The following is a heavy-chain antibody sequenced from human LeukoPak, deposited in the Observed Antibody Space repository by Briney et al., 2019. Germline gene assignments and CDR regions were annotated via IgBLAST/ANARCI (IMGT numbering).Heavy chain of an antibody. CDR1: GFTVSSNY. V-gene: IGHV3-53*01. D-gene: IGHD2-8*01. Sequence: GGSLRLSGAASGFTVSSNYMSWVRQAPGKGLEWVSVIYSGGSTYYADSVKGRFTISRDNSKNTLYLQMNSLRAEDTAVYYCARVKGGTRLDYWGQGTLVTVSS. CDR2: IYSGGST. J-gene: IGHJ4*02. CDR3: ARVKGGTRLDY.